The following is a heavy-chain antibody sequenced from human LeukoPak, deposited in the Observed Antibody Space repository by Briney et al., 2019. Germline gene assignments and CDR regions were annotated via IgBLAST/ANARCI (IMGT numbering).Heavy chain of an antibody. J-gene: IGHJ4*02. CDR1: GASISNYY. D-gene: IGHD2-15*01. Sequence: PSETLSLTCTVSGASISNYYWSWIRQPPGKGLEWIGFFDYSGNTNYSPSLKSRVTISVDTSKNQFSLKLTSVTAVGTAMYYCARVMGYCSAGSCYPFDFWGQGTLVTVSS. V-gene: IGHV4-59*01. CDR2: FDYSGNT. CDR3: ARVMGYCSAGSCYPFDF.